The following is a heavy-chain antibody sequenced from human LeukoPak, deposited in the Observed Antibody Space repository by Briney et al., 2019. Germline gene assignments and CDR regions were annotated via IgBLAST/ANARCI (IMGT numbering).Heavy chain of an antibody. D-gene: IGHD3-22*01. J-gene: IGHJ4*02. CDR1: GYTFTSYD. CDR3: ARRSETPADSSGYYLPFDY. Sequence: ASVKVSCKASGYTFTSYDINWVRQATGQGLEWMGWMNPNSGNTGYAQKFQGRVTMTRNTSISTAYMELSSLRSEDTAVYYCARRSETPADSSGYYLPFDYWGQGTLVTVSS. CDR2: MNPNSGNT. V-gene: IGHV1-8*01.